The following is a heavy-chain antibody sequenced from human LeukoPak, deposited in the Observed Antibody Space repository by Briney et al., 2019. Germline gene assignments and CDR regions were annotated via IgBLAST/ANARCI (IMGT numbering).Heavy chain of an antibody. D-gene: IGHD4-17*01. CDR1: GFTFDDYA. Sequence: TGGSLRLSCAASGFTFDDYAMHWVRQAPGKGLEWVSGISWNSGSIGYADSVKGRFTISRDNAKNSLYLQMNSLRAEDTALYYCAKDRPYGDYEDYYYYGMDVWGQGTTVTVSS. V-gene: IGHV3-9*01. CDR2: ISWNSGSI. J-gene: IGHJ6*02. CDR3: AKDRPYGDYEDYYYYGMDV.